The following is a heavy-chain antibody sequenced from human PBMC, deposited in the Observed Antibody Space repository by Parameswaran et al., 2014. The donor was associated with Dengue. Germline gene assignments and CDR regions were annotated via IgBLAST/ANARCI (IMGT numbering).Heavy chain of an antibody. Sequence: RWIRQPPGKGLGHISYISGSGSDTNYADSVRGRFTISRDNAKNSLFLQMNSLRDEDTAVYYCARFARIPEYWGQGTLVTVSS. CDR2: ISGSGSDT. CDR3: ARFARIPEY. D-gene: IGHD2-21*01. J-gene: IGHJ4*02. V-gene: IGHV3-11*03.